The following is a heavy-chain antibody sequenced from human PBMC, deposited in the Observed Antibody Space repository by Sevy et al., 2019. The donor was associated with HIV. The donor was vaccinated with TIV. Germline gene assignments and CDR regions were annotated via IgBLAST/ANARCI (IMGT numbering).Heavy chain of an antibody. J-gene: IGHJ4*01. CDR1: GFAFSTHA. CDR2: IPYEGTET. CDR3: ARDGGYSVKWYPLY. D-gene: IGHD1-26*01. V-gene: IGHV3-30-3*01. Sequence: GGSLRLSCAASGFAFSTHAMHWVRQPPGKGLEWVAVIPYEGTETFYAASVEGRFTFSRDNSKNRWSLQINSLRPEDTAVYYCARDGGYSVKWYPLYWGHGTLVTVSS.